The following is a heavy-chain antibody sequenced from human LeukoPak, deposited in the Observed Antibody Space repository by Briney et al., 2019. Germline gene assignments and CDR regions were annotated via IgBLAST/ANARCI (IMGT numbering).Heavy chain of an antibody. CDR1: GGSISSSNW. V-gene: IGHV4-4*02. Sequence: SETLSLTCAVSGGSISSSNWWSWVRQPPGKGLEWIGEIYHSGSTNYNPSLKSRVTISVDTSKNQFSLKLSSVTAADTAVYYCAREVAGTIDYWGQGTLVTVSS. D-gene: IGHD6-19*01. CDR2: IYHSGST. CDR3: AREVAGTIDY. J-gene: IGHJ4*02.